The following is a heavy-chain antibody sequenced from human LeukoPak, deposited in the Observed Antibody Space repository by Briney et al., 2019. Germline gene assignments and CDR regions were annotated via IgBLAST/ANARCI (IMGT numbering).Heavy chain of an antibody. V-gene: IGHV4-34*01. CDR2: INHSGST. CDR1: GGSFSVYY. CDR3: ARAPWDIVATEDAFDI. J-gene: IGHJ3*02. D-gene: IGHD5-12*01. Sequence: SETLSLTGAVYGGSFSVYYWSWIRQPPGKGLEWIGEINHSGSTNYNPSLKSRVTISVDTSKNQFSLKLSSVTAADTAVYYCARAPWDIVATEDAFDIWGQGTMVTVSS.